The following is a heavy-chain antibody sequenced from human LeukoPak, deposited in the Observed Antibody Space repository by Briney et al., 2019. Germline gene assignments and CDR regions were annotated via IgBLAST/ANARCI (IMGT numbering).Heavy chain of an antibody. J-gene: IGHJ3*02. CDR3: ARDAPSPLLRDDAFDI. CDR1: GGSISGYY. Sequence: ASETLSLTCTVSGGSISGYYWSWIRQPPGKGLEWIGYIYYSGSTNYNPSLKSRVTISVDTSKNQFSLKLSSVTAADTAVYYCARDAPSPLLRDDAFDIWGQGTMVTVSS. CDR2: IYYSGST. D-gene: IGHD3-3*01. V-gene: IGHV4-59*01.